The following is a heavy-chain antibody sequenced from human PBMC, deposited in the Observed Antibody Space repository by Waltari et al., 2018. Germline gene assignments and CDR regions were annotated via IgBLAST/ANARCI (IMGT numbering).Heavy chain of an antibody. V-gene: IGHV4-39*01. CDR3: ARLNPSGRRYFDY. CDR1: VGSISSSSYY. J-gene: IGHJ4*02. Sequence: QLQLQESGPGLVKPSETLSLTCTVSVGSISSSSYYWGWIRQPPGKGLEWIGSIYYRGSTYYNPSLKSRVTISVDTSKNQFSLKLSSVTAADTAVYYCARLNPSGRRYFDYWGQGTLVTVSS. CDR2: IYYRGST. D-gene: IGHD3-10*01.